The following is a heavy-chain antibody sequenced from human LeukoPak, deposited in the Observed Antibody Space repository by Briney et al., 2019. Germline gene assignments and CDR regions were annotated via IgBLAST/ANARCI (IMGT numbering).Heavy chain of an antibody. CDR2: IYYSGST. J-gene: IGHJ4*02. CDR3: ARDLVPGE. V-gene: IGHV4-59*01. CDR1: GGSISSYY. Sequence: SETLSLTCTVSGGSISSYYWSWIRQPPGKGLEWIGYIYYSGSTNYNPSLKSRVTISVDTSKNQFSLKLSSVTAADTAVYYCARDLVPGEWGQGTLVTVSS. D-gene: IGHD1-1*01.